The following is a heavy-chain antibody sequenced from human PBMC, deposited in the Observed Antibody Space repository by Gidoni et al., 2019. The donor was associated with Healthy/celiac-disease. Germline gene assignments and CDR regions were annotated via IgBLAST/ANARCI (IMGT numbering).Heavy chain of an antibody. Sequence: EVQLLASGGGLVQPGGSLRLSCAASGFTFSSYAMIWVRQAPGKGLEWVSAISAVGDTTYYADSVKGRFTVSRDNSKTTLYLQMSTLTAEDTAVYYCAPTPPSFWFGELPTYFDYWGQGTLVTVSS. CDR2: ISAVGDTT. CDR1: GFTFSSYA. V-gene: IGHV3-23*01. CDR3: APTPPSFWFGELPTYFDY. J-gene: IGHJ4*02. D-gene: IGHD3-10*01.